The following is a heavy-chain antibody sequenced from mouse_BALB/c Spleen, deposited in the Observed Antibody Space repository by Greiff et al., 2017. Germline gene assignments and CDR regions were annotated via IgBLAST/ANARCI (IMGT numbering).Heavy chain of an antibody. CDR2: ILPGSGST. D-gene: IGHD2-10*02. J-gene: IGHJ4*01. CDR3: ARKYGKGRYYYAMDY. V-gene: IGHV1-9*01. Sequence: VQLQQSGAELMKPGASVKISCKATGYTFSSYWIEWVKQRPGHGLEWIGEILPGSGSTNYNEKFKGKATFTADTSSNTAYMQLSSLTSEDSAVYYCARKYGKGRYYYAMDYWGQGTSVTVSS. CDR1: GYTFSSYW.